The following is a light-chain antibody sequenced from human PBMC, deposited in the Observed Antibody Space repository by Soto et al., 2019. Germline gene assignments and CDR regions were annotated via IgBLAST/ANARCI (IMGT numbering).Light chain of an antibody. CDR3: LQDYNYPRT. Sequence: AFKMTQSPSSLSASVGDRVTITCRASQGIRNDLGWYQQKPGKAPKLLIYAASSLQSGVPSRFSGSGSGTDFTLTISSLQPEDCATYYCLQDYNYPRTFGQGTKVEIK. V-gene: IGKV1-6*01. CDR1: QGIRND. J-gene: IGKJ1*01. CDR2: AAS.